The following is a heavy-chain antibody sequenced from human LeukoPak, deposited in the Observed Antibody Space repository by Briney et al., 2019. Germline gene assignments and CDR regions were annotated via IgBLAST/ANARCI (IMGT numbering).Heavy chain of an antibody. J-gene: IGHJ4*02. D-gene: IGHD6-13*01. CDR2: IYVDERTT. Sequence: PGGSLRLSCVASGFTFSNYWMHWVRQPPGKGLVWVSRIYVDERTTNYADSVKGRFTISRDNALNSLYLQMNSLRAEDTAIYYCARSIPYGTTWYGRSDYWGQGTLVTVSS. V-gene: IGHV3-74*01. CDR1: GFTFSNYW. CDR3: ARSIPYGTTWYGRSDY.